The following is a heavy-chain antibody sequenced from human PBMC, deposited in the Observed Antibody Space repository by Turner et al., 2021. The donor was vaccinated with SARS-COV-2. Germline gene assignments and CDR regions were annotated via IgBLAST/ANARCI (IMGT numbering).Heavy chain of an antibody. Sequence: GPGLVKPSETLSLTCTVSGGSISSSSYYWGWIRQPPGKGLEWIGSIYYSGSTYYNPSLKSRVTISVDTSKNQFSLKLSPVTAADTAVYYCAPSPITMVRGVITFGWFDPWGQGTLVTVSS. J-gene: IGHJ5*02. CDR2: IYYSGST. V-gene: IGHV4-39*01. D-gene: IGHD3-10*01. CDR3: APSPITMVRGVITFGWFDP. CDR1: GGSISSSSYY.